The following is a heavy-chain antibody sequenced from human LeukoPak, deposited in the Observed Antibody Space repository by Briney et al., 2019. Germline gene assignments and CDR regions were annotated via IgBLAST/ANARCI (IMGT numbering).Heavy chain of an antibody. Sequence: GASVKVSCKASGYTFTTYGISWVRQAPGQGLEWMGWISTHNGNTNYAQKFQDRVTMTTDTSTSTTYMELRSLRSDDTAVYYCARDHRVRGGNIDYWGQGTLVTVSS. CDR3: ARDHRVRGGNIDY. J-gene: IGHJ4*02. V-gene: IGHV1-18*01. CDR2: ISTHNGNT. D-gene: IGHD3-10*01. CDR1: GYTFTTYG.